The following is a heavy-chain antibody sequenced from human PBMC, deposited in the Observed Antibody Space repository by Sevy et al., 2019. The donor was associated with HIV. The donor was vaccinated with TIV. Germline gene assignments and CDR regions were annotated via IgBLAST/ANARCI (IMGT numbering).Heavy chain of an antibody. CDR3: ERSGYSGYAFDY. D-gene: IGHD5-12*01. CDR1: GNNFNSYW. Sequence: GESLKISCKGFGNNFNSYWIGWVRQMPGKGLELMGFIYPSDSDTRYSPPFQGQVTISADKPSSTAYLQWSSLKASDTAIYYCERSGYSGYAFDYWGQGTLVTVSS. J-gene: IGHJ4*02. V-gene: IGHV5-51*04. CDR2: IYPSDSDT.